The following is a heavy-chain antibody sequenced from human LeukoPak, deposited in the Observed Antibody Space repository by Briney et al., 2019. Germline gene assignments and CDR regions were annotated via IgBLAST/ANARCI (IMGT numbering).Heavy chain of an antibody. J-gene: IGHJ4*02. Sequence: PGGSLRLSCAASGFTFSSYEMNWVRQAPGKGLEWVSYISSSSSTIYYADSVKGRFTISRDNAKNSLYLQMNSLRAEDTAVYYCAREVRATRDHYFDYWGQGTLVTVSS. V-gene: IGHV3-48*01. CDR1: GFTFSSYE. CDR3: AREVRATRDHYFDY. CDR2: ISSSSSTI. D-gene: IGHD5-12*01.